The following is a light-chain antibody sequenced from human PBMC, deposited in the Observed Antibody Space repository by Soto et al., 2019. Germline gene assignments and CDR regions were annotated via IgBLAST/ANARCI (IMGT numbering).Light chain of an antibody. CDR2: DAS. V-gene: IGKV3-20*01. CDR3: QQFSSYPLT. J-gene: IGKJ4*01. Sequence: EDGLTQSPDTVSLSPAQRATLSCRASQTVTNNYLAWYQQKPGQAPRLLIYDASSRATGIPDRFSGGGSGTDFTLTISRLEPEDFAVYYCQQFSSYPLTFGGGTKVDIK. CDR1: QTVTNNY.